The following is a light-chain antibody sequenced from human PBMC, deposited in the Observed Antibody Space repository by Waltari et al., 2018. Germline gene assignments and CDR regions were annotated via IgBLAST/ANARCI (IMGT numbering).Light chain of an antibody. CDR3: QQYNRFSP. J-gene: IGKJ1*01. CDR1: EAINKW. CDR2: DAS. V-gene: IGKV1-5*01. Sequence: DTQLSQFPSTLAASVGDRVTITCRAREAINKWLAWYQQKPGKATKVLIYDASTLQSGVPSRFSGRGSGTEFTLTIDSLQPDDFATYYCQQYNRFSPFGQGTNVEVK.